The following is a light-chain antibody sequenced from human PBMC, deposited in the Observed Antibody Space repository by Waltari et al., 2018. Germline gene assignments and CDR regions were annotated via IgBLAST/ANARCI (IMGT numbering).Light chain of an antibody. V-gene: IGKV3-20*01. J-gene: IGKJ1*01. CDR1: QSVSSSY. CDR3: QQYGYSPRT. Sequence: EIVLTQSPGTLSLSPGERATLSCRASQSVSSSYLAWYPQKPGQAPRLLIYGASTRATGIPDRFSGGGSGTDFTLTISSLEPEDFAVYSCQQYGYSPRTFGQGTKVEIK. CDR2: GAS.